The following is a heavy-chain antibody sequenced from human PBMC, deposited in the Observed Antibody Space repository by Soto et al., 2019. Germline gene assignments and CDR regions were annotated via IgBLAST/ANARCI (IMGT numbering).Heavy chain of an antibody. CDR2: IYYSGST. D-gene: IGHD5-18*01. V-gene: IGHV4-31*03. CDR3: AREVAMDLIDY. CDR1: GGSISSGGYY. Sequence: SETLSLTCTVSGGSISSGGYYWSWIRQHPGKGLEWIGYIYYSGSTYYNPSLKSRVTISVDTSKNQFSLKLSSVTAADTAVYYCAREVAMDLIDYWGQGTLVTVSS. J-gene: IGHJ4*02.